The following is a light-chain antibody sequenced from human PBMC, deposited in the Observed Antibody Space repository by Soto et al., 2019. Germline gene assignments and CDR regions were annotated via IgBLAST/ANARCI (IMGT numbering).Light chain of an antibody. CDR1: QSIGTN. CDR3: QQYAGWPLT. CDR2: KTS. Sequence: EVVMTQSPATVSVSPGERNSLSCRASQSIGTNLGWYQQKPGKAPRLLISKTSTRATGVPARFSGSGSGTEFTLTIISLQSEDIAVYYCQQYAGWPLTFGGGTKVDIK. J-gene: IGKJ4*01. V-gene: IGKV3-15*01.